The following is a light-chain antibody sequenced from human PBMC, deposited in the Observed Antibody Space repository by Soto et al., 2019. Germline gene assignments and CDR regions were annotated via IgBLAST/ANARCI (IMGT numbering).Light chain of an antibody. J-gene: IGLJ2*01. V-gene: IGLV4-69*02. CDR3: QTWGAGVV. Sequence: QSVLTQSPSASASLGASVKLTCTLSSGHSNYAIAWHQQQPKKGPRYLMKVNSDGSHVKGDGIPDRFSASSSGAERYLTISSLQSEDEADYYCQTWGAGVVFGGGTKLTVL. CDR2: VNSDGSH. CDR1: SGHSNYA.